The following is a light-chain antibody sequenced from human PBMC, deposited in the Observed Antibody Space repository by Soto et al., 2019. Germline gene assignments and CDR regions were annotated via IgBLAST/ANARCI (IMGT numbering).Light chain of an antibody. CDR3: QQYNNWYT. CDR1: QSVSSN. CDR2: GAS. Sequence: EIAMTQSPATLSVSPGERATLSCRASQSVSSNLVWYQQKAGQAPRHLIYGASTRATGVPAMFSGSRTGTGFTLTVSSLQSGGVAVYYCQQYNNWYTVGQGTKVDSK. V-gene: IGKV3-15*01. J-gene: IGKJ2*01.